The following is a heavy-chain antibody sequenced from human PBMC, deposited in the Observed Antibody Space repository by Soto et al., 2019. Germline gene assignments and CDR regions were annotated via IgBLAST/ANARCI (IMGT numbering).Heavy chain of an antibody. D-gene: IGHD2-2*01. Sequence: QVQLVQSGAEVKKPGSSVKVSCKASGGTFSSYAISWVRQAPGPGLEWMGGIIPISDTTNYAQKFQGRVTITADESTSTAYMELSSLRSEDTAAYYCTRSQGSSTSLEIYYYYYYGMDVWGQGTTVTVSS. CDR3: TRSQGSSTSLEIYYYYYYGMDV. V-gene: IGHV1-69*01. CDR1: GGTFSSYA. CDR2: IIPISDTT. J-gene: IGHJ6*02.